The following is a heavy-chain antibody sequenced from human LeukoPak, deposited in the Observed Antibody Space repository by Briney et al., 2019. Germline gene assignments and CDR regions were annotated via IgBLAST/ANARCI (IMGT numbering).Heavy chain of an antibody. CDR2: IYYSGST. CDR1: GCSISSYC. Sequence: PSETLSLTCTVSGCSISSYCWSWIRQPPGKGLEWIGYIYYSGSTNYNPSLKSRVTISIDTSKNQFSLNLSSVTTADTAVYYCAGVGATGGFDYWGQGTLVTVSS. D-gene: IGHD1-26*01. CDR3: AGVGATGGFDY. V-gene: IGHV4-59*01. J-gene: IGHJ4*02.